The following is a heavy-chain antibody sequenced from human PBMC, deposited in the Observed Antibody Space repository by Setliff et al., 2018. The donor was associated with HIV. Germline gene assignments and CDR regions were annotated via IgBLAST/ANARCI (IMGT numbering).Heavy chain of an antibody. CDR2: IYNSGST. D-gene: IGHD2-15*01. Sequence: SETLSLTCTVSGYSINSGYYWGWLRQPPGKGLEWIGSIYNSGSTYYNPSLKSRVTISVDTSKNQFSLKLGSVTAADTAVYYCSRAMVVVAAPLYAFDIWGQGTVVTVSS. CDR1: GYSINSGYY. J-gene: IGHJ3*02. CDR3: SRAMVVVAAPLYAFDI. V-gene: IGHV4-38-2*02.